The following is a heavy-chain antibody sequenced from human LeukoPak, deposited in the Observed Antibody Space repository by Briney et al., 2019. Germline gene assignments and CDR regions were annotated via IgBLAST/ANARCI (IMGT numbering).Heavy chain of an antibody. CDR3: AKDIEEWLVKGGGCFDY. D-gene: IGHD6-19*01. CDR1: GFIFSNSA. CDR2: ISYDGSNK. Sequence: GGSLRLSRAASGFIFSNSAMHWVRQAPGKRLEGVAVISYDGSNKYYADSVKGRFTISRDNSKNTLYLQMNSLRAEDTAVYYCAKDIEEWLVKGGGCFDYWGQGTLVTVSS. V-gene: IGHV3-30*18. J-gene: IGHJ4*02.